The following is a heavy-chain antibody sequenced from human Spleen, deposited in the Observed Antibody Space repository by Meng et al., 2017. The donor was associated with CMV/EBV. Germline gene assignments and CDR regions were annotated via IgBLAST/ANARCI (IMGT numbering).Heavy chain of an antibody. CDR2: ISSSSSYI. Sequence: GESLKISCAASGFTFSYYYMSGVRQAPGKGLEWVSSISSSSSYIYYADSVKGRFTISRDNAKNSLYLQMNSLRAEDTAVYYCARTSPNPGYFDYWGQGTLVTVSS. J-gene: IGHJ4*02. CDR3: ARTSPNPGYFDY. V-gene: IGHV3-21*01. CDR1: GFTFSYYY.